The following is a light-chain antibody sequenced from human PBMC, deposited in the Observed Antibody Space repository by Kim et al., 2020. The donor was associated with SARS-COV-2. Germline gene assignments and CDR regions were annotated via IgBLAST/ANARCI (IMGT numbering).Light chain of an antibody. Sequence: LSLSPGEGATLSGRASQSVSSYLAWYQQTPGTPPRLLIYDASTRATGIPVRFSGSGSGTDFTRTISSLEPEDFAIYYCQQRATGLTFGGGTKVEIK. CDR1: QSVSSY. CDR2: DAS. V-gene: IGKV3-11*01. J-gene: IGKJ4*01. CDR3: QQRATGLT.